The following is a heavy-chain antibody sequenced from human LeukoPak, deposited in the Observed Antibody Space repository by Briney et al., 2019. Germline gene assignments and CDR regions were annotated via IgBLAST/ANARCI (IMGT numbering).Heavy chain of an antibody. CDR1: GY. J-gene: IGHJ4*02. V-gene: IGHV4-38-2*02. CDR2: IYHSGST. CDR3: ARDLSVFGY. Sequence: PSETLSLTCAVSGYWGWIRQPPGKGLEWIGSIYHSGSTYYNPSLKSRVTISVDTPKNQFSLKLSSVTAADTAVYYCARDLSVFGYWGQGTLVTVSS.